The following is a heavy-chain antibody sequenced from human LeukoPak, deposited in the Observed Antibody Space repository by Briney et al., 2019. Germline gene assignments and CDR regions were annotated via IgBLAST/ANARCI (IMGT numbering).Heavy chain of an antibody. CDR1: GFTFSSYG. D-gene: IGHD3-22*01. Sequence: TGGSLRLSCAASGFTFSSYGMHWVRQAPGKGLEWVAFIRYDGSNKYYADSVKGRFTISRDNFKNTLYLQMNSLRAEDTAVYYCARATYYYDSSGPGACWGQGTLVTVSS. CDR3: ARATYYYDSSGPGAC. V-gene: IGHV3-30*02. CDR2: IRYDGSNK. J-gene: IGHJ4*02.